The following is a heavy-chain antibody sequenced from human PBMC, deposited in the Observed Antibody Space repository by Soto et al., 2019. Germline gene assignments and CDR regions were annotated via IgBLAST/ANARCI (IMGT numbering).Heavy chain of an antibody. D-gene: IGHD4-4*01. CDR3: ASGTTVTTPYYYMDV. CDR1: GYTFTSYV. V-gene: IGHV1-18*01. J-gene: IGHJ6*03. Sequence: QVQLMQSGAEVKEPGASVKVSCKTSGYTFTSYVISWVRQAPGQGLEWMGWISAYNDYTDYAQKLQGRVTMTTDTSTSTAYMELRSLRSDDTAVYYCASGTTVTTPYYYMDVWGKGTPVTVSS. CDR2: ISAYNDYT.